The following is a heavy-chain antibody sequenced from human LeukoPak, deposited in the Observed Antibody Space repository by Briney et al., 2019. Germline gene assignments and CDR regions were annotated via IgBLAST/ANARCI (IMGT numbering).Heavy chain of an antibody. V-gene: IGHV3-48*04. Sequence: PGGSLRLSCAASGFTFSIYSMNWVRQAPGKGPEWVSYISTTSGTIYYADSVKGRFTISRDNAKNSLYLQMNSLRAEDTAVYYCARLTYYDFWSGYYRGSGDYWGQGALVTVSS. J-gene: IGHJ4*02. D-gene: IGHD3-3*01. CDR1: GFTFSIYS. CDR2: ISTTSGTI. CDR3: ARLTYYDFWSGYYRGSGDY.